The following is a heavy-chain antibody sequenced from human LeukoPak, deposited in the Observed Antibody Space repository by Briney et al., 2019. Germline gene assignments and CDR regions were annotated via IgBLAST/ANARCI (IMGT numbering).Heavy chain of an antibody. CDR2: INPKSGGT. CDR1: GYTFTGYY. Sequence: ASVKVSCKASGYTFTGYYMHWVRQAPGQGLEWMGRINPKSGGTNYAQKFQGRVTMTRDTSISTAYMELSRLRSDDTAVDYCARDGVGGGYYYDSSGYTAYWGQGTLVTVP. V-gene: IGHV1-2*06. CDR3: ARDGVGGGYYYDSSGYTAY. J-gene: IGHJ4*02. D-gene: IGHD3-22*01.